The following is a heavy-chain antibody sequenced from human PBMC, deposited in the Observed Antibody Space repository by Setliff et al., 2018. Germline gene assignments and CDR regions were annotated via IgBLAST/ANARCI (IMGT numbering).Heavy chain of an antibody. CDR3: ATAYSSGWYGDY. J-gene: IGHJ4*02. D-gene: IGHD6-19*01. Sequence: ASVKVSCKASGYTFTDDYMYWVKQAPGKGLEWMGRIDPEDGKTVYAEKFQGRVIISADTSIDTVYLEIDSLRSEDTAVYYCATAYSSGWYGDYWGQGTLVTVSS. CDR2: IDPEDGKT. V-gene: IGHV1-69-2*01. CDR1: GYTFTDDY.